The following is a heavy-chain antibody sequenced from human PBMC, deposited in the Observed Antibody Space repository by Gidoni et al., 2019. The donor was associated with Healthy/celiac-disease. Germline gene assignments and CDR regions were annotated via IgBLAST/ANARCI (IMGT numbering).Heavy chain of an antibody. CDR3: ARRLRRYYDGSGSYGEFDY. CDR1: GYSFPSSW. Sequence: VPLVPSGAEVEQPGESLRISCKGSGYSFPSSWLSWVRQMPGNGLEWMGRSDPSDSYTNYSPSFQGHVTSSADKSISTAYLQWSSLKASDTAMDYCARRLRRYYDGSGSYGEFDYWGQGTLVTVSS. J-gene: IGHJ4*02. D-gene: IGHD3-10*01. CDR2: SDPSDSYT. V-gene: IGHV5-10-1*01.